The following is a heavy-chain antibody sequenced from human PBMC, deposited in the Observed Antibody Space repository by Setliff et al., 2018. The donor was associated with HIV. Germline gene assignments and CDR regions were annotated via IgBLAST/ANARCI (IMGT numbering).Heavy chain of an antibody. CDR3: ARGGSDPYYSGSSGPYPPGY. D-gene: IGHD3-22*01. CDR2: INHSGST. Sequence: KSSETLSLTCAVYGGSFSGYYWSWIRQPPGKGLEWIGEINHSGSTNCNPSLKSRVTISVDTSKNQFSLKLSSVTAADTAVYYCARGGSDPYYSGSSGPYPPGYWGQGTLVTVS. CDR1: GGSFSGYY. V-gene: IGHV4-34*01. J-gene: IGHJ4*02.